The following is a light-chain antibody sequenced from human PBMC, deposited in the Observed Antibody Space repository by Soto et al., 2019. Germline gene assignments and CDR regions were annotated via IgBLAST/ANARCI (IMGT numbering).Light chain of an antibody. J-gene: IGLJ3*02. CDR3: CSYAGSSTLV. CDR1: SSDVGSYNL. Sequence: QSALTQPASVSGSPGQSITISCTGTSSDVGSYNLVSWYQQHPGKAPKVLIYEDSKRPSGVSNHFSGSKSGNTASLTISGLQAEDEAYYYCCSYAGSSTLVFGGGTQLTVL. V-gene: IGLV2-23*01. CDR2: EDS.